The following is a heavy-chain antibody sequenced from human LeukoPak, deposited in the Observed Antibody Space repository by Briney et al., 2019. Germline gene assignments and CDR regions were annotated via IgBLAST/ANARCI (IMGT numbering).Heavy chain of an antibody. CDR1: GYTFTSYG. V-gene: IGHV1-46*01. D-gene: IGHD3-3*01. J-gene: IGHJ6*03. CDR2: INPSGGST. CDR3: ATTYYDFWSGNSNYYYYMDV. Sequence: ASVKVSCKASGYTFTSYGFSWVRQAPGQGLEWMGIINPSGGSTSYAQKFQGRVTMTRDTSTSTVYMELSSLRSEDTAVYYCATTYYDFWSGNSNYYYYMDVWGKGTTVTVSS.